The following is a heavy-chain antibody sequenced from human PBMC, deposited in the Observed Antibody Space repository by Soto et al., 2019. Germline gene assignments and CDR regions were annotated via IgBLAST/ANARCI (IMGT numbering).Heavy chain of an antibody. CDR3: ARLPYSYVSLYFCDI. CDR2: ISDRGGRT. Sequence: PGGSLRLSCAASGFTFSNYAVSWVRQSPVRGLEWVPCISDRGGRTKYADSVNGRFTISKDNSRNTLFLQMDTLRAEDTAVYYWARLPYSYVSLYFCDIWGQGTLVTVAS. D-gene: IGHD5-18*01. J-gene: IGHJ4*02. CDR1: GFTFSNYA. V-gene: IGHV3-23*01.